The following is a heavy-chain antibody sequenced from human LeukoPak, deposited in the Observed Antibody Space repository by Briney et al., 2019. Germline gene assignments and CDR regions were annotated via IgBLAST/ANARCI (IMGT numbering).Heavy chain of an antibody. J-gene: IGHJ4*02. CDR1: GYTFTGYY. CDR2: INPNSGGT. D-gene: IGHD4-17*01. Sequence: GASVKVSCKASGYTFTGYYIHWLRQAPGQGLEWMGFINPNSGGTNYAQKFQGRVTMTRDTSISTAYMELSRLRSDDTAVYYCARSPPYGDDLDYWGQGTLVTVSS. CDR3: ARSPPYGDDLDY. V-gene: IGHV1-2*02.